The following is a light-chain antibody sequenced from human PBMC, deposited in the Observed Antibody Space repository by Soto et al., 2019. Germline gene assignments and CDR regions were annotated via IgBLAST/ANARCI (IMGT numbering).Light chain of an antibody. CDR3: SSYTCSSTLLRV. Sequence: QSALTQPASVSGSPGQSITISCTGTSSDVGGYNYVSWYQQHPGKAPQLMIYEVSNRPAGVSNRFSGSQSGNTASLTISGLQAEDEADYSCSSYTCSSTLLRVFGTGTKLTVL. CDR1: SSDVGGYNY. V-gene: IGLV2-14*01. CDR2: EVS. J-gene: IGLJ1*01.